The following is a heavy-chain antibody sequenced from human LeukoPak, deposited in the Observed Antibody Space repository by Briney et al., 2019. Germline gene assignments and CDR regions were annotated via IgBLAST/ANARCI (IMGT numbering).Heavy chain of an antibody. CDR2: IYYSGST. V-gene: IGHV4-30-4*08. CDR3: ARPRRWVDAFDI. J-gene: IGHJ3*02. Sequence: PSETLSLTCTVSGGSISSGDYYWSWIRQPPGKGLEWIGYIYYSGSTYYNPSLKSRVTISVDRSKNQFSLKLSSVTAADTAVYYCARPRRWVDAFDIWGQGTMVTVSS. D-gene: IGHD5-24*01. CDR1: GGSISSGDYY.